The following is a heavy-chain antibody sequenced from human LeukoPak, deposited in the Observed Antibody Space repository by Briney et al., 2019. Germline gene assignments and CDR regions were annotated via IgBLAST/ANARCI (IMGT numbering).Heavy chain of an antibody. V-gene: IGHV3-23*01. CDR1: GFTFSSYA. J-gene: IGHJ4*02. CDR2: ISGSGGST. CDR3: ARQESRNYQYEGLDY. Sequence: AGGSLRLPCAASGFTFSSYAMSWVRQAPGKGLEWVSAISGSGGSTYYADSVKGRFTIDRDNSKNTVYLQMNSLRPDDTGIYSCARQESRNYQYEGLDYWGQGNLVTVSS. D-gene: IGHD3-16*01.